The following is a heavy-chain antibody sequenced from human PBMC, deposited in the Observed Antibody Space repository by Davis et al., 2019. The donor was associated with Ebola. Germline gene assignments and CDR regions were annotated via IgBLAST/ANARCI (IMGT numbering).Heavy chain of an antibody. J-gene: IGHJ3*02. CDR3: AKGDSITMIVVVIGAFDI. Sequence: GESLKISCAASGFTFSSYAMSWVRQAPGKGLEWVSAISGSGGSTYYADSVKGRFTISRDNSKNTLYLQMNSLRAEDTAVYYCAKGDSITMIVVVIGAFDIWGQGTMVTVSS. D-gene: IGHD3-22*01. V-gene: IGHV3-23*01. CDR2: ISGSGGST. CDR1: GFTFSSYA.